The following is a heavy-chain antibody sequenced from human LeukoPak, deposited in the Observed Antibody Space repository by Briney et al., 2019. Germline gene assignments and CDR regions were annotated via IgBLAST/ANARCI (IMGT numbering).Heavy chain of an antibody. V-gene: IGHV1-18*01. Sequence: GASVKVSCKTSGYTFTNYAINWVRQAPGQGLEWMGWISTYNGNTNYAQKLQGRVTMTTDTSTSTAYMELRSLRSDDTAVYYCARSPRYYYYYMDVWGKGTTVTISS. CDR3: ARSPRYYYYYMDV. CDR1: GYTFTNYA. J-gene: IGHJ6*03. CDR2: ISTYNGNT.